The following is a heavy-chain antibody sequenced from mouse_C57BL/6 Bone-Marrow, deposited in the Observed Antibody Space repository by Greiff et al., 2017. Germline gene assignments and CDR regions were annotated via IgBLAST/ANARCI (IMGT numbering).Heavy chain of an antibody. CDR1: GYTFTNYW. J-gene: IGHJ1*03. Sequence: QVQLQQPGAELVRPGTSVKMSCKASGYTFTNYWIGWAKQRPGHGLEWIGDIYPGGGYTNYNQKFKGKATLTADKSSSTAYMQFSSLTSEDSAIYYCARVIYYYGSSYWYFGGWGTGATVTVS. CDR2: IYPGGGYT. V-gene: IGHV1-63*01. D-gene: IGHD1-1*01. CDR3: ARVIYYYGSSYWYFGG.